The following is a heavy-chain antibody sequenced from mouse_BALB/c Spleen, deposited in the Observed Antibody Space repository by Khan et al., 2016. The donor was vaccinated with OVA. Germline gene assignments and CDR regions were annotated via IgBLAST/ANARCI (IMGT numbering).Heavy chain of an antibody. CDR1: GFSLTTYG. CDR3: ARGGFYAMDD. J-gene: IGHJ4*01. CDR2: IWSDGIT. V-gene: IGHV2-6*02. Sequence: VKLEESGPGLVAPSQSLSITCTVSGFSLTTYGVHWVCQPPGKGLEWLVVIWSDGITTYNSALKSRLSISKDNSKSQVFLKMNSLQTDDTAMYYCARGGFYAMDDWGQGTSVTVSS.